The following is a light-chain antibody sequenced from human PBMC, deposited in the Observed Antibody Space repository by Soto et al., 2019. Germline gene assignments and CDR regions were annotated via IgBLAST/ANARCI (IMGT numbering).Light chain of an antibody. J-gene: IGKJ4*01. CDR2: HAS. Sequence: EIVMTQPPATLSVSPGVRATLSCRASQNINNNLAWYQQKPGQVPRLLIYHASTGATGIPARFSGSGSGTELTLTISSVQSEDFAVYYCQQYNDWPLTFGGGTEVEIK. CDR1: QNINNN. CDR3: QQYNDWPLT. V-gene: IGKV3-15*01.